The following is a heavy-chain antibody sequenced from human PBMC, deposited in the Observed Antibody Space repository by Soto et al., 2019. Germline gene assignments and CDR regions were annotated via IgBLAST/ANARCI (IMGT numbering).Heavy chain of an antibody. J-gene: IGHJ4*02. CDR3: ARVHPKFGELRVFDY. CDR1: GGSISSGGYY. D-gene: IGHD3-10*01. CDR2: IYYSGST. V-gene: IGHV4-31*03. Sequence: SETLSLTCTVSGGSISSGGYYWSWIRQHPGKGLEWIGYIYYSGSTYYNPSLKSRVTISVDTSKNQFSLKLSSVTAADTAVYYCARVHPKFGELRVFDYWGQGTRGTVPQ.